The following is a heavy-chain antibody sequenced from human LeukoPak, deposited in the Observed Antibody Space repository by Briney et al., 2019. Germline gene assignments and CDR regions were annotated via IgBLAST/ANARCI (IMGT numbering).Heavy chain of an antibody. J-gene: IGHJ4*02. CDR2: ISYDESNE. D-gene: IGHD3-22*01. Sequence: GGSLRLSCAASGFTFSYYAMHWVRQAPGKGLEWVAVISYDESNEYYADSVKGRFTISRDNSKNTLYLQMNSLRAEDTAVYYCARDAEGVTMIVVATTFDYWGQGTLVTVSS. CDR1: GFTFSYYA. V-gene: IGHV3-30-3*01. CDR3: ARDAEGVTMIVVATTFDY.